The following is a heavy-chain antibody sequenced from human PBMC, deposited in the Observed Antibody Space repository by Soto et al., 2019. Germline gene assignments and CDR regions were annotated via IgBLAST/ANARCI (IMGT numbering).Heavy chain of an antibody. J-gene: IGHJ2*01. D-gene: IGHD2-21*01. CDR1: AFTFSTYA. CDR2: ISSNGATT. CDR3: AKPLKGRRTFFSPYSDYFDL. Sequence: EVQLLESGGGLVQPGGSLRLSCAASAFTFSTYAMSWVRQAPGKGLEWVSAISSNGATTYYADSVKGRFTISRVNSRNTLSLQVDSLRFEYKAVYYCAKPLKGRRTFFSPYSDYFDLWGRDTLVTVSS. V-gene: IGHV3-23*01.